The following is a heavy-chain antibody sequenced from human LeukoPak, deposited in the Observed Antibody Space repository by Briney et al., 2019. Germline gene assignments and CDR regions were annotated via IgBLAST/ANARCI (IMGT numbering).Heavy chain of an antibody. V-gene: IGHV3-30*04. D-gene: IGHD3-10*01. CDR2: ISYDGSNK. CDR3: ARGVVRGELRY. J-gene: IGHJ4*02. CDR1: GFTFSSYA. Sequence: PGRSLRLSCAASGFTFSSYAMHWVRQAPGKGLEWVAVISYDGSNKYYADSVKGRFTISRDNSKNTLCLQMNSLRAEDTAVYYCARGVVRGELRYWGQGTLVTVSS.